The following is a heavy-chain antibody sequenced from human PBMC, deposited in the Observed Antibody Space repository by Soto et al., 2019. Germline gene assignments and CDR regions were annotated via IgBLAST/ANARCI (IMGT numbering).Heavy chain of an antibody. Sequence: SETLSLTCTVSGGSISSYYWSWIRQPPGKGLEWIGYIYYSGSTNYNPSLKSRVTISVDTSKNQFSLKLSSVTAADTVVYYCARHHLSWGQGTLVTVSS. CDR1: GGSISSYY. CDR2: IYYSGST. CDR3: ARHHLS. J-gene: IGHJ5*02. V-gene: IGHV4-59*08.